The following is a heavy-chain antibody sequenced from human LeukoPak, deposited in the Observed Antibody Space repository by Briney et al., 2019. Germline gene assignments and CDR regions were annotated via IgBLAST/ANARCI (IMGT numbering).Heavy chain of an antibody. J-gene: IGHJ5*02. D-gene: IGHD2-15*01. CDR3: AREDCSGGSCYSPSTWFNP. CDR2: INPSGGST. Sequence: ASVKVSCKASGYTFTSYYMHWVRQAPGQGLEWMGIINPSGGSTSYAQKFQGRVTMTRDTSTSTVYMELSGLRSEDTAVYYCAREDCSGGSCYSPSTWFNPWGQGTLVTVSS. CDR1: GYTFTSYY. V-gene: IGHV1-46*01.